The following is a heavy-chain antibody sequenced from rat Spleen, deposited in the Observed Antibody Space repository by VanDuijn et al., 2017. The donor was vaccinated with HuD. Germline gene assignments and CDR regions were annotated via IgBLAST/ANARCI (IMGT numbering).Heavy chain of an antibody. V-gene: IGHV5-31*01. J-gene: IGHJ3*01. CDR1: GFTFNNYW. CDR2: IADSGDYT. CDR3: SSNNFDY. Sequence: EVQLVESGGGLMQPGRSLKLSCVASGFTFNNYWMTWIRQAPGKGLEWVASIADSGDYTYYPDSVKGRFTISRDNAKSTLYLQMDSLRSEDTATYYCSSNNFDYWGQGTLVTVSS. D-gene: IGHD1-10*01.